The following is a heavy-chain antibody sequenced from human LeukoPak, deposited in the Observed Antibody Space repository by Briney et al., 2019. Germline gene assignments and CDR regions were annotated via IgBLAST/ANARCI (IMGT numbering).Heavy chain of an antibody. J-gene: IGHJ3*02. CDR2: ISWSSGNI. D-gene: IGHD3-22*01. Sequence: GGSLRLSCAASGFTFDDYAMHWVRQAPGQGPEWVSGISWSSGNIDYADSVKGRFTISRDNAKNSLYLQMNSLRPEDTALYYCAKDIGSSGPPTAFHIWGQGTMVTVSS. V-gene: IGHV3-9*01. CDR3: AKDIGSSGPPTAFHI. CDR1: GFTFDDYA.